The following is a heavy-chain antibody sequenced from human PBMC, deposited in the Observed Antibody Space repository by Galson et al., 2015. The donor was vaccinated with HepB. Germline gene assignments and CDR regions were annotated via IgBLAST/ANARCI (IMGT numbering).Heavy chain of an antibody. CDR2: IYYSGST. Sequence: SETLSLTCTVSGGSISSSSYYWGWIRQPPGKGLEWIGSIYYSGSTYYNPSLKSRVTISVDTSKNQFSLKLSSVTAADTTVYYCARQKTVTMVQGVRGAFDIWGQGTMVTVSS. CDR3: ARQKTVTMVQGVRGAFDI. D-gene: IGHD3-10*01. CDR1: GGSISSSSYY. J-gene: IGHJ3*02. V-gene: IGHV4-39*01.